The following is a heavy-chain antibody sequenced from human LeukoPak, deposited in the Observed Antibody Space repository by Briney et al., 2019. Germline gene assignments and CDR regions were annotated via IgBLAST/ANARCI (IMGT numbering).Heavy chain of an antibody. CDR3: ARGGRLRFLEWLSTFDP. J-gene: IGHJ5*02. V-gene: IGHV4-61*02. CDR1: GGSMSSNTYY. CDR2: IYTSGST. Sequence: SETLSLTCTVAGGSMSSNTYYWSWIRQPAGKGLEWIGRIYTSGSTNYNPSLKSRVTISVDTSKNQFSLKLSSVTAADTAVYYCARGGRLRFLEWLSTFDPWGQGTLVTVSS. D-gene: IGHD3-3*01.